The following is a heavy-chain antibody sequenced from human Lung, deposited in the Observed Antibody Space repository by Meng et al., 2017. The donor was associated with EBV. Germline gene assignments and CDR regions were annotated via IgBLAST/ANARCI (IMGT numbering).Heavy chain of an antibody. CDR1: GYTFNNYS. D-gene: IGHD1-26*01. CDR3: ARVEVGITSGDY. V-gene: IGHV1-18*01. Sequence: QAQLVQSGGEVQKRGASVKVSCKASGYTFNNYSITWVRQAPGQGLEWMGWINAYNGDTNYAQTLQGRVTMTTDTSTSTAYMEMRSLRSDDTAVYYCARVEVGITSGDYWGQGTLVTVSS. J-gene: IGHJ4*02. CDR2: INAYNGDT.